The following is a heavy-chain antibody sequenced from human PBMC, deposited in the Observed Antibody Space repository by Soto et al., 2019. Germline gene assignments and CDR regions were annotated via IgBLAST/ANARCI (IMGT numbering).Heavy chain of an antibody. D-gene: IGHD2-2*01. CDR3: ATDYRYCSSTSCRINDAFDI. CDR2: FDPEDGET. J-gene: IGHJ3*02. Sequence: GASVKVSCKVSGYTLTELSMHWVRQAPGKGLEWMGGFDPEDGETIYAQKFQGRVTMTEDTSTDTAYMELSSLRSEDTAVYYCATDYRYCSSTSCRINDAFDIWGQGTMVTVSS. CDR1: GYTLTELS. V-gene: IGHV1-24*01.